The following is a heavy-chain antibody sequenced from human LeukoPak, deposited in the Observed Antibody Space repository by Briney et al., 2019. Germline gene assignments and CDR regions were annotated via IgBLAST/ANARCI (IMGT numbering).Heavy chain of an antibody. CDR1: GYTFTSYG. Sequence: ASVKVSCKASGYTFTSYGISWVRQAPGQGLEWMGWISAYNGNTSYAQKFQGRVTMTEDTSTDTAYMELSSLRSEDTAVYYCATVRVGRYYGSGRIYPNWFDPWGQGTLVTVSS. CDR3: ATVRVGRYYGSGRIYPNWFDP. V-gene: IGHV1-18*01. J-gene: IGHJ5*02. D-gene: IGHD3-10*01. CDR2: ISAYNGNT.